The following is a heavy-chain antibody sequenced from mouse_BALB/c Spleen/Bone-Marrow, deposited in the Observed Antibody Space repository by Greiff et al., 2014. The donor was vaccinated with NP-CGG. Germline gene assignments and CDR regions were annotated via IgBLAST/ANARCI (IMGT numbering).Heavy chain of an antibody. V-gene: IGHV1S81*02. CDR3: TREGTFFAY. CDR1: GYTFTSYY. CDR2: INPSNGGT. J-gene: IGHJ3*01. Sequence: QVQLQQSGAELVKPGASVKLSCKSSGYTFTSYYTYWVKQRPGQGLEWIGGINPSNGGTNFNEKFKSKATLTVDKSSSTAYMQLSSLTSEDSAVYYCTREGTFFAYWGQGTLVTVSA. D-gene: IGHD3-3*01.